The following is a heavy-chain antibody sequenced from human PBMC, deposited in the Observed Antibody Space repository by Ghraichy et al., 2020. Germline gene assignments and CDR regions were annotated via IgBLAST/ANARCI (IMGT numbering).Heavy chain of an antibody. Sequence: SETLSLTCTVSGVSISSTSYYWGWIRQPPGKGLEWIGSVYYSGSTYDNPSLKSRLTISVDTAKNQFSLKLTSVTAADTAVYYCASARIVVVFGARNYNWLDPWGQGTLVTVSS. J-gene: IGHJ5*02. CDR1: GVSISSTSYY. V-gene: IGHV4-39*01. D-gene: IGHD2-21*01. CDR2: VYYSGST. CDR3: ASARIVVVFGARNYNWLDP.